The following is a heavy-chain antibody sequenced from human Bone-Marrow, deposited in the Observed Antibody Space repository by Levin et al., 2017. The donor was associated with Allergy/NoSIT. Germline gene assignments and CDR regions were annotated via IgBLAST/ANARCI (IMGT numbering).Heavy chain of an antibody. CDR1: GGSISSSSYH. CDR2: IYYSGST. J-gene: IGHJ4*02. V-gene: IGHV4-39*01. CDR3: ARLEATIDY. Sequence: SETLSLTCTVSGGSISSSSYHWGWIRQPPGKGLEWIGSIYYSGSTYYNPSLKSRVTISVDTSKNQFSLKLSSVTAADTAVYYCARLEATIDYWGQGTLVTVSS. D-gene: IGHD5-12*01.